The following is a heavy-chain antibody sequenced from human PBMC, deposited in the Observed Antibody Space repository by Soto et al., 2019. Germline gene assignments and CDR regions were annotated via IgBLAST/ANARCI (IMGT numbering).Heavy chain of an antibody. Sequence: SETLSLTCAVSGGSISSGGYSWSWIRQPPGKGLEWIGYIYHSGSTYYNPSLKSRVTISVDRSKNQFSLKLSSVTAADTAVYYCARGAGPNCSGGSCYLITPGYYFDYWGQGTLVTVSS. CDR1: GGSISSGGYS. CDR2: IYHSGST. D-gene: IGHD2-15*01. J-gene: IGHJ4*02. V-gene: IGHV4-30-2*01. CDR3: ARGAGPNCSGGSCYLITPGYYFDY.